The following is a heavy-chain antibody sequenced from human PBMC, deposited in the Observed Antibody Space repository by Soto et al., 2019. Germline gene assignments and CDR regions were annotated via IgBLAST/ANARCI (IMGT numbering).Heavy chain of an antibody. V-gene: IGHV4-34*01. CDR1: GGSFSSHY. CDR3: ARDRYYYDSSGYGLGIDV. CDR2: INQSGST. Sequence: QVQLQQWGAGLLKPSETLSLTCGVYGGSFSSHYWSWIRQPPGKGLEYIGEINQSGSTNYNPSLKSRVTISVDTSKNQFSLRLSSVTAADTAVYYCARDRYYYDSSGYGLGIDVWGQGTTVTVSS. J-gene: IGHJ6*02. D-gene: IGHD3-22*01.